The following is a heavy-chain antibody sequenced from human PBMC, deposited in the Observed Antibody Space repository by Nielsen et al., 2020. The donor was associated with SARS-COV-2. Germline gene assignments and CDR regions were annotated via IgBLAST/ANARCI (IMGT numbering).Heavy chain of an antibody. CDR1: GFTFSSYA. Sequence: GESLKISCAASGFTFSSYAMSWVRQAPGKGLEWVSAISGSGGSTYYADSVKGRFTISRDNSKNTLYLQMNSLRAEDTAVYYCAKDRWEQLLDYWGQGTLVTVSS. D-gene: IGHD1-26*01. J-gene: IGHJ4*02. CDR3: AKDRWEQLLDY. CDR2: ISGSGGST. V-gene: IGHV3-23*01.